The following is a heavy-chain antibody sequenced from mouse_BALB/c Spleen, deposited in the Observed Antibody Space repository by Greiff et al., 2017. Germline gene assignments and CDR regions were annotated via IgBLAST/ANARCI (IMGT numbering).Heavy chain of an antibody. D-gene: IGHD4-1*01. CDR2: INPNNGGT. V-gene: IGHV1-18*01. J-gene: IGHJ3*01. Sequence: EVQLQQSGPELVKPGASVKIPCKASGYTFTDYNMDWVKQSHGKSLEWIGDINPNNGGTIYNQKFKGKATLTVDKSSSTAYMELRSLTSEDTAVYDCAREWDEKNAWFAYWGQGTLVTVSA. CDR3: AREWDEKNAWFAY. CDR1: GYTFTDYN.